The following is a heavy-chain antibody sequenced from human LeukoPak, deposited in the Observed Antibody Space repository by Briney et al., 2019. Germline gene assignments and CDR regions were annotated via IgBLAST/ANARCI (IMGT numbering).Heavy chain of an antibody. D-gene: IGHD2-15*01. V-gene: IGHV3-30*18. CDR3: AKYLSVVPTTPFDY. CDR1: GFTFSTYG. J-gene: IGHJ4*02. Sequence: PGGSLRLSCAASGFTFSTYGMHWVRQAPGKGLEWVAFISFDGSEKYYADSVKGRFTISRDNSKNTLYLQMSSLRADDTALYYCAKYLSVVPTTPFDYWGQGTLVTVSS. CDR2: ISFDGSEK.